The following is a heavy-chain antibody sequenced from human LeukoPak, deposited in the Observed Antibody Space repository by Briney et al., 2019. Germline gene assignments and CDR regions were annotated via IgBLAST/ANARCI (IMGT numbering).Heavy chain of an antibody. Sequence: KSSETLSLTCTVSGGSISTYYWSWIRKPPGKGLEWIGHIYNSGSTNYSPSLKSRVTISVDTSKNQFSLKLSSVTAADTAVYYCARRLERGSYFDYWGQGTLVTVSS. CDR3: ARRLERGSYFDY. CDR1: GGSISTYY. J-gene: IGHJ4*02. CDR2: IYNSGST. D-gene: IGHD1-1*01. V-gene: IGHV4-59*08.